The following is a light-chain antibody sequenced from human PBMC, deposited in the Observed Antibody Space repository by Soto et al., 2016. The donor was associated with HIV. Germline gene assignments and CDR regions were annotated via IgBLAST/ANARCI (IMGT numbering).Light chain of an antibody. Sequence: SYELTQPPSVSVSPGQTARITCSGDALPKQFAYWYQQKPGQAPPILVMYKDSERPSGIPERFSGANSGTIVTLTITGVQAEDEADYYCQSADSTSPWVFGGGTKLTVL. CDR1: ALPKQF. CDR2: KDS. J-gene: IGLJ3*02. V-gene: IGLV3-25*03. CDR3: QSADSTSPWV.